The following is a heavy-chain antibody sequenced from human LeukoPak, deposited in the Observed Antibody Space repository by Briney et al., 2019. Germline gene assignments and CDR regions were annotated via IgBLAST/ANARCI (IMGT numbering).Heavy chain of an antibody. D-gene: IGHD5-18*01. V-gene: IGHV3-30*04. CDR3: AREGYSSGSRTGIDY. Sequence: GRSLRLSCAASGFTFSSYAMHWVRQAPGKGLEWVAVISYDGSNKYYADSVKGRFTISRDNSKSTLYLQMNSLRAEDTAVYYCAREGYSSGSRTGIDYWGQGTLVTVSS. CDR2: ISYDGSNK. CDR1: GFTFSSYA. J-gene: IGHJ4*02.